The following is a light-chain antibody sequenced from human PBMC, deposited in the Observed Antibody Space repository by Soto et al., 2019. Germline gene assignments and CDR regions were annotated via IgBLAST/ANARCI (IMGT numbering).Light chain of an antibody. V-gene: IGKV3-20*01. CDR1: QSVSSTY. Sequence: EIVLTQSPGTLSLSPGERATLSCRASQSVSSTYLAWYQHKPGQAPRLLIYGASSRATGIPDRFSGSGSGTDFTLSISRLEPEDFAVYYCQQYGSSSWTFGQGPKVEIK. CDR2: GAS. J-gene: IGKJ1*01. CDR3: QQYGSSSWT.